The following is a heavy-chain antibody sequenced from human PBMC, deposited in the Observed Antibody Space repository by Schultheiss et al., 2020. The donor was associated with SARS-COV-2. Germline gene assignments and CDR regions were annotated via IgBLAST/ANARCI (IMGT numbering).Heavy chain of an antibody. CDR2: IYYSGST. D-gene: IGHD3-3*01. CDR3: ARLGLRFLESYGMDV. CDR1: GGSISSGSYY. Sequence: SQTLSLTCTVSGGSISSGSYYWSWIRQPPGKGLEWIGYIYYSGSTYYNPSLKSRVTISVDTSKNQFSLKLSSVTAADTAVYYCARLGLRFLESYGMDVWGQGTTVTVSS. J-gene: IGHJ6*02. V-gene: IGHV4-31*03.